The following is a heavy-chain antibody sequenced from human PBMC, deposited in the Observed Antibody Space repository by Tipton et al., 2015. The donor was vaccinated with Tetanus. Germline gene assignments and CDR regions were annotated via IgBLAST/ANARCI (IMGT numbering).Heavy chain of an antibody. V-gene: IGHV4-4*07. Sequence: GLVKPSETLSLTCTVSRGPISSYYWSWIRQPAGKGLEWIGHISNGNTDYAASLKGRVSLSVDTSKNQLSLEVRFVTAADTGVYYCARGISDGYNRRFDYWGQGTLVAVSP. D-gene: IGHD5-24*01. J-gene: IGHJ4*02. CDR2: ISNGNT. CDR1: RGPISSYY. CDR3: ARGISDGYNRRFDY.